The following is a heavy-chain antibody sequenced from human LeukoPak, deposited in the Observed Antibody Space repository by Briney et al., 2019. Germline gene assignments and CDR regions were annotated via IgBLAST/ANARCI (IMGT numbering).Heavy chain of an antibody. CDR3: ARGRLSDDLEWLLPVPFDP. CDR2: MNPNSGNT. V-gene: IGHV1-8*01. D-gene: IGHD3-3*01. Sequence: GASVKVSCKASGYTFTSYDINWVRQATGQVLEWMGWMNPNSGNTGYAQKFQGRVTMTRNTSISAAYMELSSLRSEDTAVYYCARGRLSDDLEWLLPVPFDPWGQGTLVTVSS. CDR1: GYTFTSYD. J-gene: IGHJ5*02.